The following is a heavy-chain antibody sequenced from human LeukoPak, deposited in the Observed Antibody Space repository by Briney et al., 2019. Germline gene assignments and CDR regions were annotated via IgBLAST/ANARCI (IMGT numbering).Heavy chain of an antibody. CDR1: GYTFTSYG. Sequence: GASVKVSCKASGYTFTSYGISWVRQAPGQGLEWMGWISAYNGNTNYAQKLQGRVTMTTDTSTSTAYMELRSLRSDDTAVYYCARDQGLLWFGGLLFPYYYYGMDVWGQGTTVTVSS. V-gene: IGHV1-18*01. CDR2: ISAYNGNT. J-gene: IGHJ6*02. CDR3: ARDQGLLWFGGLLFPYYYYGMDV. D-gene: IGHD3-10*01.